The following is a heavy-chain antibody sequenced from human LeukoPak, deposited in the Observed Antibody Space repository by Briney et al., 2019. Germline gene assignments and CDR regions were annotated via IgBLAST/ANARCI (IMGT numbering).Heavy chain of an antibody. CDR3: ARGSSSSSFFFDY. CDR2: IYYSGST. Sequence: PSETLSLTCTVSGGSISSYYWSWIRQPPGKGLEWIGYIYYSGSTNYNPSLKSRVTISVDTSKNQFSLKLSSVTAADTAVYYCARGSSSSSFFFDYWGKGTLVTVSS. V-gene: IGHV4-59*01. CDR1: GGSISSYY. D-gene: IGHD6-6*01. J-gene: IGHJ4*02.